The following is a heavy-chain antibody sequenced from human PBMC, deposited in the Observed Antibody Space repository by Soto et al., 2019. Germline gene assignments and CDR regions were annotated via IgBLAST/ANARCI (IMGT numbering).Heavy chain of an antibody. CDR3: ANWGLWGEWLVRSWFDP. CDR1: GYTLTELS. V-gene: IGHV1-24*01. CDR2: FDPEDGET. J-gene: IGHJ5*02. Sequence: GASVKVSCKASGYTLTELSMHWVRQAPGKGLEWMGGFDPEDGETIYAQKFQGRVTMTEDTSTDTAYMELSSLRSEDTAVYYCANWGLWGEWLVRSWFDPWGQGTLVTVSS. D-gene: IGHD6-19*01.